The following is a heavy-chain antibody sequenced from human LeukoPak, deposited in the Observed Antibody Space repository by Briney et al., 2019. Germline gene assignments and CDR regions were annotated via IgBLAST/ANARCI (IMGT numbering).Heavy chain of an antibody. CDR3: VRRVVVVTANDKSDAFDV. Sequence: SETPSLTCTVSGGSISSYYWNWIRQPPGEGLEWIGYIYYTGSSNYNPSLKSRVTISLDTSKNQFSLKLSSVTAADTAVYYCVRRVVVVTANDKSDAFDVWGQGTVVTVSS. V-gene: IGHV4-59*01. CDR2: IYYTGSS. CDR1: GGSISSYY. J-gene: IGHJ3*01. D-gene: IGHD2-21*02.